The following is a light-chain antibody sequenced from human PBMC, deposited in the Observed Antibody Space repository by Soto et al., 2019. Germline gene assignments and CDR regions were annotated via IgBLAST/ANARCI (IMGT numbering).Light chain of an antibody. J-gene: IGKJ1*01. CDR2: NAS. Sequence: DIHMTQSALTLPGFVGGVVTSTCRASQTISSWLAWYQQKPGKAPKLLIYNASTLKSGVPSRFSGSGSGTEFTLTISSLPPDDFATYYCQQYETFSGTFGPGTKVEIK. V-gene: IGKV1-5*03. CDR1: QTISSW. CDR3: QQYETFSGT.